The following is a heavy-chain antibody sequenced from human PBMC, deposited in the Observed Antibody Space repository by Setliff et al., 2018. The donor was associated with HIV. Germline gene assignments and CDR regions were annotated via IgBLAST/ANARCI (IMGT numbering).Heavy chain of an antibody. CDR1: GPYSISSGFY. J-gene: IGHJ4*02. D-gene: IGHD6-25*01. V-gene: IGHV4-38-2*01. Sequence: TLSLTCAVSGPYSISSGFYWGWIRQPPGKGLEWIGNIYHSGNTYYNPSLKSRVTISVDTSKNQFSLKLTSVTAADTAVYYCARYSPRGYTLTGPYWGQGTLVTVSS. CDR2: IYHSGNT. CDR3: ARYSPRGYTLTGPY.